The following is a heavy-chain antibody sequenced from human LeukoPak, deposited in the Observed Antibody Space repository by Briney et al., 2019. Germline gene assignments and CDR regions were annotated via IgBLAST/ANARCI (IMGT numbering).Heavy chain of an antibody. Sequence: SETLFLTCTVSGGSISSGDYYWSWIRQPPGKGLEWIGYIYYSGSTYYNPSLKSRVTISVDTSKNQFSLKLSSVTAADTAVYYCARDKWELLSASAVDYGKDVWGQGTTVTVSS. D-gene: IGHD1-26*01. CDR2: IYYSGST. CDR1: GGSISSGDYY. V-gene: IGHV4-30-4*01. CDR3: ARDKWELLSASAVDYGKDV. J-gene: IGHJ6*02.